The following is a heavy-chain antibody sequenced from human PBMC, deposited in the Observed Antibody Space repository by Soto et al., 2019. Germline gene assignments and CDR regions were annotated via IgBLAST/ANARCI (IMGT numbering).Heavy chain of an antibody. V-gene: IGHV1-69*01. CDR1: GGTFSSYA. CDR2: IIPISGTA. Sequence: QVQLVQSGAEVXKPGSSVKVSCKASGGTFSSYAISWVRQAXXXXLXXMGGIIPISGTANYAQKFQGRVTITADESTSTAYMELSSLRSEDTAVYYCARSQGSSTSLEIYYYYYYGMDVWGQGTTVTVSS. D-gene: IGHD2-2*01. CDR3: ARSQGSSTSLEIYYYYYYGMDV. J-gene: IGHJ6*02.